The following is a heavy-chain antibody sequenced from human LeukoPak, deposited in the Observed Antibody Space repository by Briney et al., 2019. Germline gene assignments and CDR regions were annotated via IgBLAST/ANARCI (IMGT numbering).Heavy chain of an antibody. V-gene: IGHV3-23*01. CDR1: GFTFSSYA. D-gene: IGHD3-16*02. CDR2: ISGSGGST. CDR3: AKNYDYVWGSYRYPLDY. J-gene: IGHJ4*02. Sequence: GGSLRLSCAASGFTFSSYAMSWVRQAPGKGLEWVSAISGSGGSTYYAASVKGRFTISRDNSKNTLYLQMNSLRAEDTAVYYCAKNYDYVWGSYRYPLDYWGQGTLVTVSS.